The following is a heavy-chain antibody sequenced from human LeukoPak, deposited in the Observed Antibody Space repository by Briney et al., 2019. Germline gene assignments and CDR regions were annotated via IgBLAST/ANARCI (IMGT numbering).Heavy chain of an antibody. J-gene: IGHJ4*02. V-gene: IGHV1-69*13. CDR3: ARSVTGYSYGVDY. CDR1: GGTFSSYA. Sequence: VASVKVSCKASGGTFSSYAISWVRQAPGQGLEWMGGIIPIFGTANYAQKFQGRVMITADESTSTAYMELSSLRSEDTAVYYCARSVTGYSYGVDYWGQGTLVTVSS. D-gene: IGHD5-18*01. CDR2: IIPIFGTA.